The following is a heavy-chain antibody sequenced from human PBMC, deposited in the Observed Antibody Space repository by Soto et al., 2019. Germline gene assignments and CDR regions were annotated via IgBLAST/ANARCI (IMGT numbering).Heavy chain of an antibody. CDR2: IWYDGSNK. CDR1: GFSLSSSG. D-gene: IGHD2-21*02. CDR3: AKWLRGGSYYCDF. Sequence: WWSLGLSCASSGFSLSSSGVHGVRQDPGKGLEWVAVIWYDGSNKYYADSVKGRFTISRDNSKNTLYLQMDSLRVEDTALYYCAKWLRGGSYYCDFWRQGAMVTVSS. V-gene: IGHV3-33*06. J-gene: IGHJ4*02.